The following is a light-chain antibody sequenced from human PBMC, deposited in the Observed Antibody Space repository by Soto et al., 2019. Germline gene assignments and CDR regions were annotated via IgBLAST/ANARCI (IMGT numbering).Light chain of an antibody. V-gene: IGKV1-9*01. Sequence: DIQLTQSPSXLSASVGDRVTITCRASQGINIFLAWFQQKPGKAPNLLISAASTLQSGVPSRFSGSGSETEFTLTITSLQPEDSATYYCQQSYSTPLTFGGGTKVDIK. CDR3: QQSYSTPLT. CDR2: AAS. CDR1: QGINIF. J-gene: IGKJ4*01.